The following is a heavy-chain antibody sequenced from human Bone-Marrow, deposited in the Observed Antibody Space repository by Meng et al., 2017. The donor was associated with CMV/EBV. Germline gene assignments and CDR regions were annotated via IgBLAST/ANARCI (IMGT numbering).Heavy chain of an antibody. CDR1: GYTFTSYD. D-gene: IGHD3-16*01. Sequence: SCKASGYTFTSYDINWVRQATGQGREWMGWMNPNSDSTSYAQKFQGRVTMTRDTSTSTVYMELSSLRSEDTAVYYCARVTFGGARDYWGQGTLVTVSS. V-gene: IGHV1-8*02. J-gene: IGHJ4*02. CDR3: ARVTFGGARDY. CDR2: MNPNSDST.